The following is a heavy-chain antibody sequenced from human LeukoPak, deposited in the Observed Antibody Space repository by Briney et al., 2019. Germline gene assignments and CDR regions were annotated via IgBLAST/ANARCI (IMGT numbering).Heavy chain of an antibody. Sequence: SSETLSLTCTVSGGSISSRSYYWGWIRQPPGKGLEWIGSISYSGSTYYNPSLKSRLTISLDTSKNQFSLRLSSVTAADTAVYYCVRRGDSYAVFDYWGQGILVTVSS. CDR2: ISYSGST. D-gene: IGHD5-18*01. V-gene: IGHV4-39*01. CDR3: VRRGDSYAVFDY. CDR1: GGSISSRSYY. J-gene: IGHJ4*02.